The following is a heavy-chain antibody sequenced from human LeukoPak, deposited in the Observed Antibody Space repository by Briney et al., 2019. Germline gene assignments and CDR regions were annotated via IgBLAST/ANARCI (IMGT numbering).Heavy chain of an antibody. D-gene: IGHD6-13*01. Sequence: GGSLRLSCAGSGFTFSRNTMSWVRQAPGRGLEWVSAISNTGGRTDYADSVKGRFTISRDNSKSTLYLQMDSLRAEDTAVYYCVRLMVKLAYGSNWDWYFDLWGRGTPVTVSP. CDR2: ISNTGGRT. J-gene: IGHJ2*01. V-gene: IGHV3-23*01. CDR1: GFTFSRNT. CDR3: VRLMVKLAYGSNWDWYFDL.